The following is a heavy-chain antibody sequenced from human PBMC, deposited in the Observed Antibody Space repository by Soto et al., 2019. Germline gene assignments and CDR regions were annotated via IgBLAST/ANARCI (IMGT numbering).Heavy chain of an antibody. CDR2: IYHSGST. V-gene: IGHV4-4*02. CDR3: ARVVGGYYYGMDV. CDR1: GGSISSSNW. Sequence: QVQLQESGPGLVKPSGTLSLTCAVSGGSISSSNWWSWVRQPPGRGLEWIGEIYHSGSTNYNPSLKSGVTISVDKSKNQFSLKLSSVTAADTAVYYCARVVGGYYYGMDVWGQGTTVTVSS. J-gene: IGHJ6*02. D-gene: IGHD2-2*01.